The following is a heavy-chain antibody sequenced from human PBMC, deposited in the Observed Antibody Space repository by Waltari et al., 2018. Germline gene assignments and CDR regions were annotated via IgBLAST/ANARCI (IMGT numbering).Heavy chain of an antibody. D-gene: IGHD3-16*01. V-gene: IGHV3-33*01. CDR1: GFTFSSYG. Sequence: QVQLVDSGGDVVQPGRSLRLSCAVSGFTFSSYGMHWVRQAPGKWLEWVTVIWYDGNNKYYADSVKGRFTISRDNSKSTLYLQMDSLTAEDTAVYYCARGLLMNPVLIDFWGQGTLVTVSS. CDR2: IWYDGNNK. CDR3: ARGLLMNPVLIDF. J-gene: IGHJ4*02.